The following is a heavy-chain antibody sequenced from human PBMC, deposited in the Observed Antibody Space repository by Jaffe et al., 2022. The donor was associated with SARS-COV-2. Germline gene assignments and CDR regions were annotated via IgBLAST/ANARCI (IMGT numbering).Heavy chain of an antibody. CDR3: ARDLRRDSSSSLDYYYGMDV. Sequence: EVQLVESGGGLVQPGGSLRLSCAASGFTVSSNYMSWVRQAPGKGLEWVSVIYSGGSTYYADSVKGRFTISRDNSKNTLYLQMNSLRAEDTAVYYCARDLRRDSSSSLDYYYGMDVWGQGTTVTVSS. J-gene: IGHJ6*02. CDR1: GFTVSSNY. V-gene: IGHV3-66*02. D-gene: IGHD6-6*01. CDR2: IYSGGST.